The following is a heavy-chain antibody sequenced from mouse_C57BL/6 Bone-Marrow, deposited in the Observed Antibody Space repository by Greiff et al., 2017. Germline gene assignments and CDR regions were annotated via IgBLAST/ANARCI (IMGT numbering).Heavy chain of an antibody. D-gene: IGHD1-1*01. CDR1: GYTFTSYW. V-gene: IGHV1-59*01. Sequence: LQQSGAELVRPGTSVKLSCKASGYTFTSYWMHWVKQRPGQGLEWIGVIDPSDSYTNYNQKFKGKATLTVDTSSSTAYMQLSSLTSEDSAVYYCARYGYYGSSWYFDVWGTGTTVTVSS. CDR2: IDPSDSYT. J-gene: IGHJ1*03. CDR3: ARYGYYGSSWYFDV.